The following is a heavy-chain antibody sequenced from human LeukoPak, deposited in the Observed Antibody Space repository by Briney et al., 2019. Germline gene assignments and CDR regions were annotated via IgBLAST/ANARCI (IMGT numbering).Heavy chain of an antibody. CDR2: INHSGST. CDR1: GGSISSGSYY. Sequence: MASETLSLTCTVSGGSISSGSYYWSWIRQPAGKGLEWIGEINHSGSTNYNPSLKSRVTISVDTSKNQFSLKLSSVTAADTAVYYCTRSDGYGLVGIWGQGTMVTVSS. CDR3: TRSDGYGLVGI. D-gene: IGHD3-10*01. V-gene: IGHV4-61*10. J-gene: IGHJ3*01.